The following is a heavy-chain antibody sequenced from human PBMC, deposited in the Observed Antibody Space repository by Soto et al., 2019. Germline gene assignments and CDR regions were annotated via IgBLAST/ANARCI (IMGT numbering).Heavy chain of an antibody. Sequence: SETLSLTCAFSGGSIISGGYSWSWIRQPPGKGLEWIGYIYHSGSSYYNSSLKSRVTISVDRSKNQFSLKLSSVTAADTAVYYCARVPSPWGQGTLVTVSS. CDR2: IYHSGSS. CDR1: GGSIISGGYS. CDR3: ARVPSP. J-gene: IGHJ5*02. V-gene: IGHV4-30-2*01.